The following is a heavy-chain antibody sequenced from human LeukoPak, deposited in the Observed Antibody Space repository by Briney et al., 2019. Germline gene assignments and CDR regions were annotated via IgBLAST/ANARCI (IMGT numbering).Heavy chain of an antibody. V-gene: IGHV4-34*01. CDR3: ARGPTTDIVVVPAAREFDY. CDR2: INHSGST. D-gene: IGHD2-2*01. J-gene: IGHJ4*02. CDR1: GGSFSGYY. Sequence: SETLSLTCAVYGGSFSGYYWGWIRQPPGKGLEWIGEINHSGSTNYNPSLKSRVTISVDTSKNQFSLKLSSVTAADTAVYYCARGPTTDIVVVPAAREFDYWGQGTLVTVSS.